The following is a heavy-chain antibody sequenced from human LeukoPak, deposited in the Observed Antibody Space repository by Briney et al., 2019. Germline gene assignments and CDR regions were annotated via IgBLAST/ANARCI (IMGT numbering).Heavy chain of an antibody. D-gene: IGHD4-11*01. Sequence: PGGSLRLSCAASGFSFSVYEMNWVRQAPGKGLEWVSYIGNSGSPIYYADSVKGRFTISRDNAKSSLYLQMNSLRAEDTAVYYCAREGYSSTFDYWGQGTLVTVSS. CDR2: IGNSGSPI. V-gene: IGHV3-48*03. CDR3: AREGYSSTFDY. CDR1: GFSFSVYE. J-gene: IGHJ4*02.